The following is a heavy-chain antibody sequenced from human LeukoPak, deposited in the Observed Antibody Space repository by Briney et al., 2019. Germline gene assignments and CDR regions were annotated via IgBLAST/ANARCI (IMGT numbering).Heavy chain of an antibody. V-gene: IGHV4-30-4*01. J-gene: IGHJ3*02. Sequence: SETLSLTCTVSGGSISSGDYYWRWIRQPPGKGLEWFVDIYYSGSTYYNPSLKSRFTISVDTSKNQFSLKLSSVTAADTAVYYCARSQYYGDFEGAFDIWGQGTMVTVSS. CDR1: GGSISSGDYY. D-gene: IGHD4-17*01. CDR3: ARSQYYGDFEGAFDI. CDR2: IYYSGST.